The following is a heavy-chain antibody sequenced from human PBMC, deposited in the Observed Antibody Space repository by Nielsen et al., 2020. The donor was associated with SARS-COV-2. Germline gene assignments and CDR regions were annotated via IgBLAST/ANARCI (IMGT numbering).Heavy chain of an antibody. CDR1: GFTFSSYG. V-gene: IGHV3-30*18. D-gene: IGHD6-19*01. CDR3: AKDDSGWYSYFDY. J-gene: IGHJ4*02. CDR2: ISYDGSNK. Sequence: GESLKISCAASGFTFSSYGMHRVRQAPGKGLEWVAVISYDGSNKYYADSVKGRFTISRDNSKNTLYLQMNSLRAEDTAVYYCAKDDSGWYSYFDYWGQGTLVTVSS.